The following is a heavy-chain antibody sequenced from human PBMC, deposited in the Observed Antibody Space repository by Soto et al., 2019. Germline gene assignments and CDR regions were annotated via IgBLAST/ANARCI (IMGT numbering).Heavy chain of an antibody. D-gene: IGHD6-6*01. CDR3: AKPPGRYSSSSNFDY. J-gene: IGHJ4*02. CDR2: ISGSGGST. V-gene: IGHV3-23*01. Sequence: EVQLLESGGGLVQPGGSLRLSCAASGFTFSSDAMSWVRQAPGKGLEWVSAISGSGGSTYYADSVKGRFTISRDNSKNTLYLQMNSLSAEDTAVYYCAKPPGRYSSSSNFDYWGQGTLVTVSS. CDR1: GFTFSSDA.